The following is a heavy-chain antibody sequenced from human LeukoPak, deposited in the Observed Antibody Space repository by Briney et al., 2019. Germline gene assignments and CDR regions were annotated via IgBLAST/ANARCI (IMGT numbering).Heavy chain of an antibody. J-gene: IGHJ4*01. CDR2: IYYSGNT. CDR1: GGSMPRYY. D-gene: IGHD3-16*01. CDR3: GKEDRGTPIYH. V-gene: IGHV4-59*01. Sequence: SETLSLTCTVSGGSMPRYYYTWIRQPPGKGLEWIGYIYYSGNTNYNPSLKSRVTMSLDMSKNQFSLRLTSVTAADTALYYCGKEDRGTPIYHWGQGTMVTVSS.